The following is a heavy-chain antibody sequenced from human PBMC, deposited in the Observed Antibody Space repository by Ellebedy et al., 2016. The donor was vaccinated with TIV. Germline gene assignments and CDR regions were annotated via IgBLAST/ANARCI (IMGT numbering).Heavy chain of an antibody. D-gene: IGHD3-10*01. CDR2: IYYSGSP. V-gene: IGHV4-39*01. CDR3: ARGVLGMIRGGFVD. J-gene: IGHJ4*02. CDR1: GGSISNSSYY. Sequence: MPSETLSLTCNVSGGSISNSSYYPGWIRQPPGKGMAWIASIYYSGSPYDNPSLKSRVLIFADTSKNQVSLELSSVTAADTAFEFCARGVLGMIRGGFVDWGQGTLVAVSS.